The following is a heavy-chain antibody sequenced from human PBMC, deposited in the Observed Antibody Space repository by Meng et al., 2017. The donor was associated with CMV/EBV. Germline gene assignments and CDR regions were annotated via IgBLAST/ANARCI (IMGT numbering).Heavy chain of an antibody. V-gene: IGHV4-59*01. J-gene: IGHJ4*02. Sequence: SETLSLTCTVSGGSISSYYWSWIRQPPGKGLEWIGYIYYSGSTNYNPPLKSRVTISVDTSKNQFSLKLSSVTAADTAVYYCARGDYSNSHDYWGQGTLVTVSS. CDR1: GGSISSYY. CDR2: IYYSGST. CDR3: ARGDYSNSHDY. D-gene: IGHD4-11*01.